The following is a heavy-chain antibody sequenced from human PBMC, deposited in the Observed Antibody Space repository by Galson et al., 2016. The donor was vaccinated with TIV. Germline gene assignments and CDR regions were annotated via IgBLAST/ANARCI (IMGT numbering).Heavy chain of an antibody. CDR1: GDTFSSYP. J-gene: IGHJ6*02. CDR3: ARDRNSAMDTYYYYYGMDV. CDR2: FIPLFGTA. D-gene: IGHD5-18*01. Sequence: SVKVSCKASGDTFSSYPFNWVRQAPGQGLEWVGGFIPLFGTANYAQKFQGRVTITADESTSTVYMELTSLRSDDTAVYYCARDRNSAMDTYYYYYGMDVWGQGTTVTVSS. V-gene: IGHV1-69*13.